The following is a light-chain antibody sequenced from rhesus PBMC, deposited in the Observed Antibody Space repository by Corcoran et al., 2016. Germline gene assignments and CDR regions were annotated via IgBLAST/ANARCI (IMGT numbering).Light chain of an antibody. J-gene: IGKJ3*01. CDR2: GAS. CDR3: KETSNLFT. Sequence: EIVMTQSPATLSLSPGETATISCRTSQSVSSYLAWYQQKPGQAPRLLINGASSRATGIPDRFSGSGSGTDFSLTISSLEPVDFAVYYCKETSNLFTFGPGTKLDIK. CDR1: QSVSSY. V-gene: IGKV3-31*02.